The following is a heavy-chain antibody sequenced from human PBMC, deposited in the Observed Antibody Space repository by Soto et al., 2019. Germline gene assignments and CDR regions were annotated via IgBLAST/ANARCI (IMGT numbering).Heavy chain of an antibody. CDR2: IYSGGNT. CDR1: GFTVSSNY. CDR3: ARLDV. J-gene: IGHJ6*02. Sequence: EVQLVESGGGLVQPGGSLRLSCAASGFTVSSNYMSWVRQAPGKGLEWVSLIYSGGNTHYADSLKGRFTISRDDSKNTLYLQMSSLRGEDTAVYYCARLDVWGQGTTVTVSS. V-gene: IGHV3-66*01.